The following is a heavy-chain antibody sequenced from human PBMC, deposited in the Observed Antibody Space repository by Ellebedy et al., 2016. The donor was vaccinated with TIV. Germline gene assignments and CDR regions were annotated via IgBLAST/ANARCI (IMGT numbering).Heavy chain of an antibody. J-gene: IGHJ4*02. Sequence: GGSLRLXXTASGFTFGGYIMSWFRQAPRKGLEWVGFIRSKTDRGTTKYAASVKGRFTISRDDFKSIAYLQMNSLKTEDTAVYYCTRDRGGSYDVPLDYWGQGTLVTVSS. CDR1: GFTFGGYI. CDR2: IRSKTDRGTT. CDR3: TRDRGGSYDVPLDY. D-gene: IGHD1-26*01. V-gene: IGHV3-49*03.